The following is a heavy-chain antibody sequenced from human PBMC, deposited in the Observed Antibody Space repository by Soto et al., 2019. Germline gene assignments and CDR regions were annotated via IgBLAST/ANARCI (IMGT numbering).Heavy chain of an antibody. D-gene: IGHD3-10*01. CDR3: ATDEGYGSGSYFGTLWYYYXMDV. V-gene: IGHV1-2*04. CDR1: GYTFTGYY. Sequence: GASVKVSCKASGYTFTGYYMHWVRQAPGQGLEWMGWINPNSGGTNYAQKFQGWVTMTRDTSISTAYMELSSLRSEDTAVYYCATDEGYGSGSYFGTLWYYYXMDVWGQGTTVTVSS. J-gene: IGHJ6*02. CDR2: INPNSGGT.